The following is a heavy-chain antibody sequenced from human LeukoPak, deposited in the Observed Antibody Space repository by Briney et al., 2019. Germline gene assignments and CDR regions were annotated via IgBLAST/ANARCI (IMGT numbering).Heavy chain of an antibody. D-gene: IGHD2-15*01. V-gene: IGHV1-18*04. CDR1: GYTLTRYG. J-gene: IGHJ4*02. CDR3: TREHCRGDNCPSFDY. Sequence: SVQVSCKPSGYTLTRYGISWVRQAPGQGLAWMGWIGAYNGDTNYAQKFQGRVTMTTDTSTSTAYMDLRSLRSDDTAVYYCTREHCRGDNCPSFDYWGQGTLVTVSS. CDR2: IGAYNGDT.